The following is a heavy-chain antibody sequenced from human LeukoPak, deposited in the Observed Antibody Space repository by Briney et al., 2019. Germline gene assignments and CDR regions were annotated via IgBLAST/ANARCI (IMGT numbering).Heavy chain of an antibody. J-gene: IGHJ6*02. V-gene: IGHV1-69*04. CDR2: IIPILGIA. D-gene: IGHD3-22*01. CDR1: GGTFSSYA. Sequence: SVKVSCKASGGTFSSYAISWVRQAPGQGLGWMGRIIPILGIANYAQKFQGRVTITADKSTSTAYMELSSLRSEDTAVYYCARLDSYYYDSSGPLGGMDVWGQGTTVTVSS. CDR3: ARLDSYYYDSSGPLGGMDV.